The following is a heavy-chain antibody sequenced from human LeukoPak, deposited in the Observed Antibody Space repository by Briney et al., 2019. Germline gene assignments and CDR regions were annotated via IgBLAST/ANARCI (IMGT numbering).Heavy chain of an antibody. V-gene: IGHV4-39*01. CDR2: IYYSGSA. CDR1: GGSISSDSYY. D-gene: IGHD6-19*01. CDR3: ASLAVAGLSEGY. Sequence: SETLPLTCTVSGGSISSDSYYWAWIRQPPGKGLEWIASIYYSGSAYYNPSLKSRVTISVDTSRNQFSLKLSSVTAADTAVYYCASLAVAGLSEGYWGQGTLVIVSS. J-gene: IGHJ4*02.